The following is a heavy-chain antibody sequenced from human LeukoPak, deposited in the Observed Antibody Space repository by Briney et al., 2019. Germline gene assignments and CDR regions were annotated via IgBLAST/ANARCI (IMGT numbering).Heavy chain of an antibody. D-gene: IGHD3-3*01. Sequence: GGSLRLSCAASGFTFSSYGMHWVRQAPGKGLEWVAFIRYDGSNKYYADSVKGRFTISRDNSKNTLYLQMNSLRAEDTAVYYCAKGAYDFWSSYGWFDPWGQGTLVTVSS. CDR3: AKGAYDFWSSYGWFDP. J-gene: IGHJ5*02. CDR2: IRYDGSNK. V-gene: IGHV3-30*02. CDR1: GFTFSSYG.